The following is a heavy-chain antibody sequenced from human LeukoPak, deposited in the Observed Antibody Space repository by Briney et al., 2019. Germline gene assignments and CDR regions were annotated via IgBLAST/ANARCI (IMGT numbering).Heavy chain of an antibody. CDR1: GGSISSSSYY. D-gene: IGHD3-3*01. V-gene: IGHV4-39*01. CDR2: IYYSGST. Sequence: PSETLSLTCTVSGGSISSSSYYWGWIRQPPGKGLEWIGSIYYSGSTYYNPSLKSRVTISVDTSKNQFSLKLSSVTAADTAVYYCARGDFLYYYYMDVWGQGTTVTVSS. CDR3: ARGDFLYYYYMDV. J-gene: IGHJ6*03.